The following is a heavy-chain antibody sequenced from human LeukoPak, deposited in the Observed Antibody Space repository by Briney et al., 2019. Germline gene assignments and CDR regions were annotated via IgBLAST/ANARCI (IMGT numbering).Heavy chain of an antibody. Sequence: SETPSLTCAVSGYSISSGYYWVWIRQPPGKGLEWIGRIYHSGSTYYNPSLKSRVTISVDTSKNQFSLKLSSVTAADTAVYYCARHSIVVVTAGYFDLWGRGTLVTVSS. D-gene: IGHD2-21*02. CDR3: ARHSIVVVTAGYFDL. J-gene: IGHJ2*01. CDR2: IYHSGST. V-gene: IGHV4-38-2*01. CDR1: GYSISSGYY.